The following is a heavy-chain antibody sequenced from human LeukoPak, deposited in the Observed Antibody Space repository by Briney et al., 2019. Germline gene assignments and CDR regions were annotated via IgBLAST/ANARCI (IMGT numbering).Heavy chain of an antibody. J-gene: IGHJ4*02. D-gene: IGHD3-10*01. CDR3: ARGRSTMVRGGGYFDY. CDR1: GYTFTGYC. CDR2: INPNSGGT. Sequence: ASVKVSCKASGYTFTGYCMHWVRQAPGQGLEWMGWINPNSGGTNYAQKFQGWVTMTRDTSISTAYMELSRLRSDDTAVYYCARGRSTMVRGGGYFDYWGQGTLVTVSS. V-gene: IGHV1-2*04.